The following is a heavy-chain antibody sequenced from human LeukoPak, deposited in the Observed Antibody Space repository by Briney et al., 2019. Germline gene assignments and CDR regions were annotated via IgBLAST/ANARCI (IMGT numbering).Heavy chain of an antibody. Sequence: VGPLRLSFESSDFALSSSGMNWVRRTPGKRLEWVSSISSSSSYIYYADSVKGRFTISRDNAKNSLYLQMNSLRAEDTAVYYCARMEGDYFDYWGQGTLVTVSS. CDR3: ARMEGDYFDY. J-gene: IGHJ4*02. D-gene: IGHD3-3*01. CDR2: ISSSSSYI. V-gene: IGHV3-21*01. CDR1: DFALSSSG.